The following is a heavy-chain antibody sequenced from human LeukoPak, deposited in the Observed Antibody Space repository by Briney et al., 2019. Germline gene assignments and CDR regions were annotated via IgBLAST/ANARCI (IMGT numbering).Heavy chain of an antibody. Sequence: GGSLRLSCAASGFTISSFYLSWVRQAPGKGLEWVSVIYSGGIIHYADSVKGRFTISRDISNNTLYLQMDSLRAEDTAMYYCARDNRGAGEPHVSFDVWGQGTMVTVSS. J-gene: IGHJ3*01. CDR2: IYSGGII. D-gene: IGHD7-27*01. V-gene: IGHV3-53*01. CDR3: ARDNRGAGEPHVSFDV. CDR1: GFTISSFY.